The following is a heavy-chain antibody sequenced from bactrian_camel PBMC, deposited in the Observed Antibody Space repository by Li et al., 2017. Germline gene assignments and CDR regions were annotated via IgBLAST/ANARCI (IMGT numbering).Heavy chain of an antibody. D-gene: IGHD6*01. Sequence: QLVESGGGLVQPGGSLRLSCVASGSTFSNTFMNWVRQAPGKELEWVASISPSGTQSNYADSSLKGRFTISRDNAKNTLYLQLNSLKTEDTAMYYCAGSSVGSWYGGFGYWGQGTQVTVS. J-gene: IGHJ6*01. CDR1: GSTFSNTF. V-gene: IGHV3-2*01. CDR3: AGSSVGSWYGGFGY. CDR2: ISPSGTQS.